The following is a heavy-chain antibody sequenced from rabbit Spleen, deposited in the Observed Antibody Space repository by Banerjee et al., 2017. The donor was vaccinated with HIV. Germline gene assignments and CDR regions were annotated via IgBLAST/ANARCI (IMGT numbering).Heavy chain of an antibody. CDR1: GFSFSSRDY. V-gene: IGHV1S45*01. D-gene: IGHD1-1*01. Sequence: QEQLVESGGGLVQPEGSLALTCKASGFSFSSRDYICWVRQAPGKGLEWIVCIDSGSSGFTYFASWAKGRFTISKTSSTTVTLQMTSLTAADTATYFCARDTATSFSSYGMDLWGPGTLVTVS. CDR2: IDSGSSGFT. CDR3: ARDTATSFSSYGMDL. J-gene: IGHJ6*01.